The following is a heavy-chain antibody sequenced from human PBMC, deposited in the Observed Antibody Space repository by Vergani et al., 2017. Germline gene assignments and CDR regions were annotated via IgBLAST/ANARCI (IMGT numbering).Heavy chain of an antibody. CDR1: GFTFSSYA. D-gene: IGHD2-15*01. J-gene: IGHJ4*02. V-gene: IGHV3-23*01. CDR3: AXDTPPSGGRRSGSRDTH. Sequence: EVQLLESGGGLVQPGGSLRLSCAASGFTFSSYAMSWVRQAPGKGLEWVSAISGSGGSTYYADSVKGRFTISRDNSKNTLYLQMNSLRAEDTAVYYCAXDTPPSGGRRSGSRDTHWGQGTLVTVSS. CDR2: ISGSGGST.